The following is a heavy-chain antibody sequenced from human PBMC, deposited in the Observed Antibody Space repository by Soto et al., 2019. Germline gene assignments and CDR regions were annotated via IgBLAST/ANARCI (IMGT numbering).Heavy chain of an antibody. J-gene: IGHJ4*02. CDR2: IYTSGSA. CDR3: ARDYSGGFGY. Sequence: SETLSLTCTVSGGSISTYYWNWIRQPAGKGLEWIGRIYTSGSANYNPSLKSRVTMSIDTSRNQFSLYLSSVTAADTAVYYYARDYSGGFGYWGQGTLVTVSS. V-gene: IGHV4-4*07. D-gene: IGHD3-10*01. CDR1: GGSISTYY.